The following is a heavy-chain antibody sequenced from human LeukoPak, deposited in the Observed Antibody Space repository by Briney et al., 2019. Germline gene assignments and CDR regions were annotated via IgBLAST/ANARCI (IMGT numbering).Heavy chain of an antibody. V-gene: IGHV4-39*07. CDR3: ARRSGYSPRGFDY. CDR2: INHSGST. J-gene: IGHJ4*02. CDR1: GGSISSSSYY. D-gene: IGHD5-18*01. Sequence: SETLSLTCTVSGGSISSSSYYWGWIRQPPGKGLEWIGEINHSGSTNYNPSLKSRVTISVDTSKNQFSLKLSSVTAADTAVYYCARRSGYSPRGFDYWGQGTLVTVSS.